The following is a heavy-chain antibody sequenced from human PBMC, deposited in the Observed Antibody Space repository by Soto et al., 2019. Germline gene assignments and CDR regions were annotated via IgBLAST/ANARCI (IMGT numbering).Heavy chain of an antibody. V-gene: IGHV1-3*05. D-gene: IGHD2-21*02. CDR3: ARSIVVVTALDY. CDR1: GYTFTSYA. J-gene: IGHJ4*02. CDR2: INAGNGNT. Sequence: QVQLVQSGAEEKKPGASVKVSCKASGYTFTSYAMHWVRQAPGQRLEWMGWINAGNGNTKDSQKFQGRVTINRDTSASTAYMELSSLRSEDTAVYYCARSIVVVTALDYWGQGTLVTVSS.